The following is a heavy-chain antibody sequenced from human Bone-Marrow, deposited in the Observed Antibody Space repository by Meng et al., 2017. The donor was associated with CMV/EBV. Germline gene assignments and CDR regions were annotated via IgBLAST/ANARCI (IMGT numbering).Heavy chain of an antibody. D-gene: IGHD3-3*01. J-gene: IGHJ4*02. CDR3: VPTYYDFWSGYYYDY. CDR2: ISSSSSYI. V-gene: IGHV3-21*01. CDR1: GFTFSSYS. Sequence: GESLKISCAASGFTFSSYSMNWVRQAPGKGLEWVSSISSSSSYIYYADSVKGRFTISRDNAKNSLYLQMNSLRAEDTAVYYCVPTYYDFWSGYYYDYWGQGTLVTVSS.